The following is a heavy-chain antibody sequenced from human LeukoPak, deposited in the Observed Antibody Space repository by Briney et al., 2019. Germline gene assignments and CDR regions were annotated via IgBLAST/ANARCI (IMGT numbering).Heavy chain of an antibody. V-gene: IGHV3-7*03. J-gene: IGHJ4*02. CDR2: IKQGGGER. Sequence: GGSLRLSCAASGFTFSRHWMNWVRQAPGKGLEWVANIKQGGGERNYVDSVKGRFTVPRDDAMNSLYLQMNSLRAEDTAIYYCARGPNYGARTDYLDYWGLGTLVTVSS. D-gene: IGHD4-17*01. CDR1: GFTFSRHW. CDR3: ARGPNYGARTDYLDY.